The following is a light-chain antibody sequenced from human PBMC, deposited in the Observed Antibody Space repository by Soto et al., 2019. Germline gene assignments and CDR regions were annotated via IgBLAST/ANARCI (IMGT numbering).Light chain of an antibody. CDR3: QQYGRTSWT. Sequence: EIVLTQSPGTLSLSPGEGATLSCRASQSVSTNFFAWYQQKPVQAPRRLIYGASTRATGIPDRFSGSGSGTDFTLTISRLEPEDFAVYYCQQYGRTSWTFGQGTNVEIK. V-gene: IGKV3-20*01. J-gene: IGKJ1*01. CDR1: QSVSTNF. CDR2: GAS.